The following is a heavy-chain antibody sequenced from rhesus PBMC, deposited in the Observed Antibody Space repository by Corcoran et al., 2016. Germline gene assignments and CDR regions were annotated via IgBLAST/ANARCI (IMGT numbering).Heavy chain of an antibody. CDR1: GGSICVYY. Sequence: QVQLQESGPGLVRPSETLSITCTVSGGSICVYYLNWMRPPPGKGLEWIGYIGGSGSSYNPSLKSRVSFSRDKTKNQFSLTLTSVTAADTAIYYCGRTSGGDTSIFDYWGQGVLVTVSS. CDR2: IGGSGS. V-gene: IGHV4-165*02. CDR3: GRTSGGDTSIFDY. J-gene: IGHJ4*01.